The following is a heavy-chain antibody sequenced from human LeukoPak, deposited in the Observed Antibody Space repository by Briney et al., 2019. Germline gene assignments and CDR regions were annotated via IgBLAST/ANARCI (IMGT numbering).Heavy chain of an antibody. CDR1: GYSFPIYW. D-gene: IGHD4-23*01. CDR2: IYPGDSDT. J-gene: IGHJ3*02. Sequence: PGESLKISCKGSGYSFPIYWLGWVRQMPGKGLEWMGIIYPGDSDTRYSPSFQGQVTISADKSISTAYLQWSSLKASDTAMYYCARAYYTVVNDAFDIWGQGKMVTVSS. CDR3: ARAYYTVVNDAFDI. V-gene: IGHV5-51*01.